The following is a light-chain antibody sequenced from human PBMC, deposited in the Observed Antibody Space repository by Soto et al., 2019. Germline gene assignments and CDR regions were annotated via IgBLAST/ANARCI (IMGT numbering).Light chain of an antibody. CDR1: QSVRSNY. CDR3: QQDGSSPRA. V-gene: IGKV3-20*01. J-gene: IGKJ4*01. Sequence: EIVLTQSPGTLSLSPGERATLSCRASQSVRSNYLAWYQQKPGRAPRLLIYGASSRATGIPDRFSGSGSGTDFTLTISRLEPEDFAVYYCQQDGSSPRAFGGGTKVEI. CDR2: GAS.